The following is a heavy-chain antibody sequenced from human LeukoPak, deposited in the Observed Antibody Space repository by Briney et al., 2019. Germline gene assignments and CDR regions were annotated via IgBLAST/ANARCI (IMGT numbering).Heavy chain of an antibody. CDR1: GFTVSSNY. Sequence: GSLRLSCAASGFTVSSNYMSWVRRAPGKGLEWVSIIYTGGSTYYADSVKGRFTISRDNAKNSLYLQMNSLTAEDTALYYCAKDLSSGRPLTGLDSWGQGTLVTVSS. CDR3: AKDLSSGRPLTGLDS. CDR2: IYTGGST. V-gene: IGHV3-53*05. D-gene: IGHD6-19*01. J-gene: IGHJ4*02.